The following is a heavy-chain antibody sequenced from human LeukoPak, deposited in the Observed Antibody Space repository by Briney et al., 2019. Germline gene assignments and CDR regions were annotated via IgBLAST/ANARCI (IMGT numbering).Heavy chain of an antibody. CDR2: ISAYNGST. J-gene: IGHJ4*02. Sequence: ASVKVSCKASGYRFTSYGIFWVRQAPGQGLEWMGWISAYNGSTNYAQKLQGRVTMTRDTSTSTAYMELRSLRSDDTAVYYCGRVPSTLYDFWSAYLIDYWGQGTLVTASS. V-gene: IGHV1-18*01. CDR1: GYRFTSYG. D-gene: IGHD3-3*01. CDR3: GRVPSTLYDFWSAYLIDY.